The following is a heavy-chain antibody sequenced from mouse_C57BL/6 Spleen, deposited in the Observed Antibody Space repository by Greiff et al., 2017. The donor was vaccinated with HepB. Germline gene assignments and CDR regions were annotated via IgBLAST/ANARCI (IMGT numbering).Heavy chain of an antibody. Sequence: VQLQESGAELVRPGASVTLSCKASGYTFTDYEMHWVKQTPVHGLEWIGAIDPETGGTAYNQKFKGKAILTADKSSSTAYMELRSLTSEDSAVYYWTRKAQATRYAMDYWGQGTSVTVSS. CDR1: GYTFTDYE. J-gene: IGHJ4*01. CDR2: IDPETGGT. D-gene: IGHD3-2*02. CDR3: TRKAQATRYAMDY. V-gene: IGHV1-15*01.